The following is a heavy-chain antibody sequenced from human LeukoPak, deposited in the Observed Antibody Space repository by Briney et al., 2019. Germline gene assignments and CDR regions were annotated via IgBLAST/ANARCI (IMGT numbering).Heavy chain of an antibody. Sequence: GRSLRLSCAASGFTFDDYAMHWVRQAPGKGLEWVSCISWNSGSIGYADSVKGRFTISRDNAKNSLYLQMNSLRAEDTALYYCAKDGYSSSPGGYFDYWGQGTLVTVSS. CDR2: ISWNSGSI. V-gene: IGHV3-9*01. D-gene: IGHD6-13*01. CDR1: GFTFDDYA. CDR3: AKDGYSSSPGGYFDY. J-gene: IGHJ4*02.